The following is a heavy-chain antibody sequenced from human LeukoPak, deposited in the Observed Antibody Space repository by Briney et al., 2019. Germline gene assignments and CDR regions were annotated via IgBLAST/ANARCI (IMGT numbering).Heavy chain of an antibody. CDR3: ARTISKWELLPFDY. D-gene: IGHD1-26*01. Sequence: GGSLRLSCAASGFTFSSYSMNWVRQAPGKGLEWVSSISSSSSYIYYADLVKGRFTISRDNAKNSLYLQMNSLRAEDTAVYYCARTISKWELLPFDYWGQGTLVTVSS. J-gene: IGHJ4*02. CDR1: GFTFSSYS. CDR2: ISSSSSYI. V-gene: IGHV3-21*01.